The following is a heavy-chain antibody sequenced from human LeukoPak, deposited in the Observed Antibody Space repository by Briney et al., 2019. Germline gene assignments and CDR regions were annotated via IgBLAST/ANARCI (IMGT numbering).Heavy chain of an antibody. V-gene: IGHV3-21*01. CDR2: ISSSSSYT. Sequence: GGSLSLSCAASGFTFRSYSMNWVRHAPGKGLEWVSSISSSSSYTNYADSVKGRFTIPRDNAKNTPYLHMNSLRAEDAAVYYCARDRLATYFDYWGQGTLVTVSS. J-gene: IGHJ4*02. CDR3: ARDRLATYFDY. CDR1: GFTFRSYS. D-gene: IGHD5-12*01.